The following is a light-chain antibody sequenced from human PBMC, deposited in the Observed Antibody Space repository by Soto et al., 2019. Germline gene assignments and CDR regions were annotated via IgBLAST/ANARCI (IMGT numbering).Light chain of an antibody. V-gene: IGLV2-11*01. Sequence: QSALTQPRSVSGSPGQSVSIFCTGARSDVGGYDYVSWYQQHPDKAPKVIIYDVIKRPSGVPDRFSGSKSGNTASLTISGLQSDDEADYYCCSYAGSYSYVFGPGTKLTVL. J-gene: IGLJ1*01. CDR3: CSYAGSYSYV. CDR2: DVI. CDR1: RSDVGGYDY.